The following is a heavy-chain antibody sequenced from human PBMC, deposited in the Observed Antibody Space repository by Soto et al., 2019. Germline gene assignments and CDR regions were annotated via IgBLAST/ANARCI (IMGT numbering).Heavy chain of an antibody. CDR2: INAGIGST. D-gene: IGHD3-22*01. V-gene: IGHV1-3*01. CDR1: GYTFTSYT. Sequence: ASVKVSCKASGYTFTSYTMHWVRQAPGQRLEWMGWINAGIGSTKYSQNFQDRVTITRVTSASTAYMELSSLRSEDTAVYYCARGPAGYYDSTGYYPYYFDYWGQGTLVTVSS. J-gene: IGHJ4*02. CDR3: ARGPAGYYDSTGYYPYYFDY.